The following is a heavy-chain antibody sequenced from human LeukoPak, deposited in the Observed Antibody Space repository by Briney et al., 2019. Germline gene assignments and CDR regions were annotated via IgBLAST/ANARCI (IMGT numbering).Heavy chain of an antibody. CDR2: INPSGGGT. D-gene: IGHD6-13*01. V-gene: IGHV1-46*03. CDR3: ARAGYWAATGYATT. J-gene: IGHJ5*02. Sequence: ASVKVSCKASGYTFTSYYMHWVRQAPRQGLEWMGIINPSGGGTTYAQKFQGRVTMTRDTSTSTVYMALSSLTSEDTAVYYCARAGYWAATGYATTWGQGTLVTVSS. CDR1: GYTFTSYY.